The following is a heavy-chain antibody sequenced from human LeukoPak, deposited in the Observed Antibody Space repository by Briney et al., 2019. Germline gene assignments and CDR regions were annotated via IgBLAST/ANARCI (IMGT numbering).Heavy chain of an antibody. D-gene: IGHD3-22*01. CDR2: IKQDGSEK. CDR3: ACLVVVVITPGPTPDY. CDR1: GFTFSSYW. V-gene: IGHV3-7*03. J-gene: IGHJ4*02. Sequence: PGGSLRLSCAASGFTFSSYWMSWVRQAPGKGLEWVANIKQDGSEKYYVDSVKGRFTISRDNAKNSLYLQMNSLRAEDTAVYYCACLVVVVITPGPTPDYWGQGTLVTVSS.